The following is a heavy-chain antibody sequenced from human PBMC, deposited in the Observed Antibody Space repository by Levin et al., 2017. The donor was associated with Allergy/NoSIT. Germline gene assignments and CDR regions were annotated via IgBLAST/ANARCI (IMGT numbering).Heavy chain of an antibody. V-gene: IGHV4-38-2*01. CDR1: GYSISSGYY. D-gene: IGHD2-15*01. Sequence: SETLSLTCAVSGYSISSGYYWGWIRQPPGKGLEWIGSIYHSGSTYYNPSLKSRVTISVDTSKNQFSLKLSSVTAADTAVYYCARVDVGVAYYYYGMDVWGQGTTVTVSS. CDR3: ARVDVGVAYYYYGMDV. CDR2: IYHSGST. J-gene: IGHJ6*02.